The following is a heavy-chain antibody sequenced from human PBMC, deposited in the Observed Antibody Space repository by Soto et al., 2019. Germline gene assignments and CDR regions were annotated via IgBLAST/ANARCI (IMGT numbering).Heavy chain of an antibody. V-gene: IGHV4-30-4*01. D-gene: IGHD3-10*01. CDR2: IYYSGST. J-gene: IGHJ1*01. Sequence: KTSETLSLTCTVSGGSISSGDYYWSWIRQPPGKGLEWIGYIYYSGSTYYNPSLKSRVTISVDTSKNQSSLKLSPVTAADTAVYYCARQQKGVIHHWGQVTLVTVSS. CDR3: ARQQKGVIHH. CDR1: GGSISSGDYY.